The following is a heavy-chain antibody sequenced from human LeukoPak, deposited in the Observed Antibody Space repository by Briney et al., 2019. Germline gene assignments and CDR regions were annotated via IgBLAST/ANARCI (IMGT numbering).Heavy chain of an antibody. V-gene: IGHV4-34*01. J-gene: IGHJ1*01. Sequence: PPETLSLTCAVYGGSFSGYYWSWIRQPPGKGLEWIGEINHSGSTNYNPSLKSRVTISVDTSKNQFSLKLSSVTAADTAVYYCARGPRYYDILTGYVVGYFQHWGQGTLVTVSS. D-gene: IGHD3-9*01. CDR2: INHSGST. CDR1: GGSFSGYY. CDR3: ARGPRYYDILTGYVVGYFQH.